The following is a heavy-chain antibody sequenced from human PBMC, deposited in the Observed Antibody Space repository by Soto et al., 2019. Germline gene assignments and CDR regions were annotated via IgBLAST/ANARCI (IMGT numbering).Heavy chain of an antibody. CDR3: ARWQAYYDILTGYSRNRRRVDY. V-gene: IGHV4-31*03. J-gene: IGHJ4*02. Sequence: SETLSLTCTVSGGSISSGGYYWSWIRQHPGKGLEWIGYIYYSGSTYYNPSLKSRVTISVDTSKNQFSLKLGSVTAADTAVYYCARWQAYYDILTGYSRNRRRVDYWGQGTLVTVSS. D-gene: IGHD3-9*01. CDR2: IYYSGST. CDR1: GGSISSGGYY.